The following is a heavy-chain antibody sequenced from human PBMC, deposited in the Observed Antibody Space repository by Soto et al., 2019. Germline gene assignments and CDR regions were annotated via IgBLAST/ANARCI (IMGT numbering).Heavy chain of an antibody. V-gene: IGHV3-33*01. CDR2: IWNDGNGY. D-gene: IGHD6-13*01. CDR3: ARRQISPPTRGAASARGGMDV. CDR1: GFNFNNYG. J-gene: IGHJ6*02. Sequence: QVQLVESGGGVAQPGRSLRLSCAASGFNFNNYGMHWVRQAPGKGLEWVAVIWNDGNGYYYANSVKGRFTISRDNSKNTLYQQMSSLRAEDTAVYYCARRQISPPTRGAASARGGMDVLGQGTTVTVSS.